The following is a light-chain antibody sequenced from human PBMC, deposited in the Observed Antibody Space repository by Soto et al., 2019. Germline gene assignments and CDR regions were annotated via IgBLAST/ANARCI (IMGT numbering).Light chain of an antibody. J-gene: IGKJ1*01. CDR3: GQFVSSPPRT. V-gene: IGKV3-20*01. Sequence: EIVLTQSPGTLSLSPGERATLSCRASQSVGSTFLAWYQQKPGQAPRLLICGVSTRATGIPDRFSGSWSGTDVTLSISRLEPEDFAVYYCGQFVSSPPRTFGQGTKVEIK. CDR2: GVS. CDR1: QSVGSTF.